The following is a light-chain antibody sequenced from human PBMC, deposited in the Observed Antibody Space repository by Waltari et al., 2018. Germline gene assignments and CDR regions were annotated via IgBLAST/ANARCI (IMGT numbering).Light chain of an antibody. Sequence: DIRMTPSPSTLSASAGDRVIISCRASQSISKWLAWYQQKPGKAPKLLVYEASTLQSGVPSRVSGTGSGTDFTLTISSLQPDDFATYYCKQYNSYSLRTFGGGTKVEIK. V-gene: IGKV1-5*03. CDR2: EAS. J-gene: IGKJ4*01. CDR3: KQYNSYSLRT. CDR1: QSISKW.